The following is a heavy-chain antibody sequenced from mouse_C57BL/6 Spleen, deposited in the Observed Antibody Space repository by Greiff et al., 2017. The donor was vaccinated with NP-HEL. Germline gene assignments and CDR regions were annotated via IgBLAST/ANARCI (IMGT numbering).Heavy chain of an antibody. CDR2: INPNNGGT. Sequence: EVQLQQSGPELVKPGASVKISCKASGYTFTDYYMNWVKQSHGKSLEWIGDINPNNGGTSYNQKFKGKATLTVDKSSSTAYMELRSLTSEDSAVYYCARGNGSSYRWYFDVWGTGTTVTVSS. V-gene: IGHV1-26*01. CDR1: GYTFTDYY. CDR3: ARGNGSSYRWYFDV. J-gene: IGHJ1*03. D-gene: IGHD1-1*01.